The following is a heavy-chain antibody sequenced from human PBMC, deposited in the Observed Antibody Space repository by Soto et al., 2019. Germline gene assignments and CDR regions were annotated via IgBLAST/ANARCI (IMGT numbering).Heavy chain of an antibody. CDR3: ERDLKDYPHAFDI. CDR1: CYTFTSND. D-gene: IGHD4-17*01. CDR2: ISAYNGNT. J-gene: IGHJ3*02. Sequence: ASVKVSCKDSCYTFTSNDISWGRQAPGQELEWMGWISAYNGNTNYAQKLQGRVTMTTDTSTSTAYMELRSLRSDDKAVYYFERDLKDYPHAFDIWGQVTMVTV. V-gene: IGHV1-18*01.